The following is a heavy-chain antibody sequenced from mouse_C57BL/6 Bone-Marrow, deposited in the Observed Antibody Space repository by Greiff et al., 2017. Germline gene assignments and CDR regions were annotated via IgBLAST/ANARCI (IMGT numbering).Heavy chain of an antibody. V-gene: IGHV1-19*01. CDR1: GYTFTDYY. J-gene: IGHJ4*01. CDR2: INPYNGGT. D-gene: IGHD1-1*01. CDR3: AREDYYGSSYAMDY. Sequence: EVKLVESGPVLVKPGASVKMSCKASGYTFTDYYMNWVKQSHGKSLEWIGVINPYNGGTSYNQKFKGKATLTVDQSSSTAYMELNSLTSEDSAVYYCAREDYYGSSYAMDYWGQGTSVTVSS.